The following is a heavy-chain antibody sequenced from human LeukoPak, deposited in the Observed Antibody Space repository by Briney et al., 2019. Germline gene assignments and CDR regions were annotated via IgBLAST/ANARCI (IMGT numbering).Heavy chain of an antibody. J-gene: IGHJ6*04. CDR3: ARGLTVAGANYFYYGMDV. Sequence: SETLSLTCTVSGGSISSYYWSWIRQPPGKGLEWIGYIYYSGSTNYNPSLRSRVTVSVDTSKNQFSLNLSSVTAADTAVYYCARGLTVAGANYFYYGMDVWGKGTTVTVSS. CDR1: GGSISSYY. D-gene: IGHD6-19*01. CDR2: IYYSGST. V-gene: IGHV4-59*01.